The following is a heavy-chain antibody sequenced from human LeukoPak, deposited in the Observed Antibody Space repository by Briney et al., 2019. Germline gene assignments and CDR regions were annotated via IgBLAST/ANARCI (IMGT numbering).Heavy chain of an antibody. CDR3: TRDGHYYDSSGFDY. J-gene: IGHJ4*02. D-gene: IGHD3-22*01. V-gene: IGHV3-49*03. Sequence: GGSLRPSCTASGFTFGDYAMSWFRQAPGKGLEWVGFIRSKAYGGTTEYAASVKGRFTISRDDSKSIAYLQMNSLKTEDTAVYYCTRDGHYYDSSGFDYWGQGTLVTVSS. CDR1: GFTFGDYA. CDR2: IRSKAYGGTT.